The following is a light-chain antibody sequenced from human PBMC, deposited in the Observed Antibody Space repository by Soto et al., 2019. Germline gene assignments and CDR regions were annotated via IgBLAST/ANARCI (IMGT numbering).Light chain of an antibody. J-gene: IGKJ1*01. Sequence: DVVVTQSPLSLPVTLGQPASISCRSSQSLVSSDGNTYLTWYQQRPGQSPRRLIYKVSNRESGVPDRFSARGSGTDFTLKISRVEAEDVGDYFCLQGTHWPRTFGQGTEVEIE. CDR3: LQGTHWPRT. V-gene: IGKV2-30*01. CDR1: QSLVSSDGNTY. CDR2: KVS.